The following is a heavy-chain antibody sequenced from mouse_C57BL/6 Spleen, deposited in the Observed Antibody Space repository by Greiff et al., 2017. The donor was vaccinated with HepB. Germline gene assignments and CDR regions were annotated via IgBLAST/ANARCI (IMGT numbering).Heavy chain of an antibody. Sequence: EVHLVESGGGLVKPGGSLKLSCAASGFTFSDYGMHWVRQAPEKGLERVAYISSGSSTIYYADTVKGRFTISRDNAKNTLFLQMTSLRSEDTAMYYCARGGRDAMDYWGQGTSVTVSS. CDR2: ISSGSSTI. CDR3: ARGGRDAMDY. V-gene: IGHV5-17*01. D-gene: IGHD3-3*01. J-gene: IGHJ4*01. CDR1: GFTFSDYG.